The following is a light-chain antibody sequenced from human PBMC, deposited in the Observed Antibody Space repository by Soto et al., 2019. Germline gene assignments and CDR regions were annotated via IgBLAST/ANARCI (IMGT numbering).Light chain of an antibody. CDR1: QTISSW. Sequence: DIQMTQSPSTLSASVVDRVAITCRASQTISSWLACYQQKPGKAPKLLIYAASSLQSGVPSRFSGSGSGTDFTLTISSLQPEDFATYYCQQSYSTPWTFGQGTKVDIK. CDR3: QQSYSTPWT. V-gene: IGKV1-39*01. J-gene: IGKJ1*01. CDR2: AAS.